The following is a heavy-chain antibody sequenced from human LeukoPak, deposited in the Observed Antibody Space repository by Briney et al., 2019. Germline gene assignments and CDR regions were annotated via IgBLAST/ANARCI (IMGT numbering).Heavy chain of an antibody. CDR2: ISGSGGAT. CDR1: GFTFNTYG. V-gene: IGHV3-23*01. Sequence: QPGGSLRLPCAASGFTFNTYGMSWVRQAPGKGLEWVSGISGSGGATYYADSVKGRFTISRDAPHNTLYLQMNSLRAEDTAVYYCARAGAAAGTRFDPWGQGTLVTVSS. D-gene: IGHD6-13*01. CDR3: ARAGAAAGTRFDP. J-gene: IGHJ5*02.